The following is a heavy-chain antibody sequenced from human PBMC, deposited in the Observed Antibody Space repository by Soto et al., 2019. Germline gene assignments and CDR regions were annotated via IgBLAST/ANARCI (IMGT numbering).Heavy chain of an antibody. J-gene: IGHJ3*02. CDR3: AKEAWYYDFWSGPAAFDI. CDR2: ISYDGSNK. Sequence: GGSLRLSCAASVFTFSSYGMHWVRQAPGKGLEWVAVISYDGSNKYYADSVKGRFTISRDNSKNTLYLQMNSLRAEGTAVYYCAKEAWYYDFWSGPAAFDIWGQGTMVTVSS. CDR1: VFTFSSYG. D-gene: IGHD3-3*01. V-gene: IGHV3-30*18.